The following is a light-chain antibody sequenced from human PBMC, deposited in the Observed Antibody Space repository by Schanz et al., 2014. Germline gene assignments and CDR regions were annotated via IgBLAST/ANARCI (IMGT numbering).Light chain of an antibody. CDR2: GAS. CDR1: QSVSSN. V-gene: IGKV3-15*01. Sequence: EIVMTQSPATLSVSPGERATLSCRASQSVSSNLAWFQQKPGQAPRLLIYGASTRATGLPARFSGSGSGTEFTLTISRLEPEDFAVYYCQQYGTSPGTFGQGTKLEIK. J-gene: IGKJ2*01. CDR3: QQYGTSPGT.